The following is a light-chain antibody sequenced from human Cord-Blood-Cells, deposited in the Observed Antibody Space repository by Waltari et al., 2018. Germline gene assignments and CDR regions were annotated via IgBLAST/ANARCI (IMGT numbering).Light chain of an antibody. CDR3: QAWDSSTVV. J-gene: IGLJ2*01. CDR1: QWVDKS. Sequence: SYELTQPPSVSVSPGQTASITSSGDQWVDKSACWYQQKPGKSPLLVIYQNSKRPSGIPERFSGSNSGNTATLTISGTQAMDEADYYCQAWDSSTVVFGGGTKLTVL. CDR2: QNS. V-gene: IGLV3-1*01.